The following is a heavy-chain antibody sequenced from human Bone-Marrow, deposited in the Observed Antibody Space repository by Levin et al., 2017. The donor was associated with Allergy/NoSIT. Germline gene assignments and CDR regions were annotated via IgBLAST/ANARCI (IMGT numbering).Heavy chain of an antibody. Sequence: GESLKISCADSGFTFSTSGMNWVRQAPGKGLEWLAVISYDGSQKFYADSVKGRFTISRDNSINTLYLEMNDLRAEDTAVYYCAKSLNILTGYYLTSGFDHWGQGTLVTVSS. J-gene: IGHJ4*02. CDR1: GFTFSTSG. V-gene: IGHV3-30*18. CDR2: ISYDGSQK. CDR3: AKSLNILTGYYLTSGFDH. D-gene: IGHD3-9*01.